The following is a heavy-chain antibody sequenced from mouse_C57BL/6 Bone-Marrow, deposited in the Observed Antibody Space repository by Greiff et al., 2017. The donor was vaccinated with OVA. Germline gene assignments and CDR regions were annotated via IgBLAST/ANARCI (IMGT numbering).Heavy chain of an antibody. D-gene: IGHD1-1*01. CDR1: GYTFTSYW. Sequence: QVQLQQPGAELVKPGASVKLSCKASGYTFTSYWMQWVKQRPGQGLEWIGEIDPSDSYTNYNQKFKGKATLTVDTYSSTAYMQLSSLTSEDSAVYYCAREGYYYGSSGAYWGQGTLVTVSA. CDR3: AREGYYYGSSGAY. J-gene: IGHJ3*01. CDR2: IDPSDSYT. V-gene: IGHV1-50*01.